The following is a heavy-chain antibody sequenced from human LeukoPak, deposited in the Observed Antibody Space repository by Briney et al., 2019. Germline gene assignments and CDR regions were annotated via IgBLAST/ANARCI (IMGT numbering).Heavy chain of an antibody. CDR2: ISSSGSTI. CDR3: ARASIMITFGGVIAGGNFDY. D-gene: IGHD3-16*02. V-gene: IGHV3-48*03. Sequence: HPGGSLRLSCAASGFTFSSYEMNWVRQAPGKGLEWVSYISSSGSTIYYADSVKGRFTISRDNAKNSLYLQMNSLRAKDTAVYYCARASIMITFGGVIAGGNFDYWGQGTLVTVSS. CDR1: GFTFSSYE. J-gene: IGHJ4*02.